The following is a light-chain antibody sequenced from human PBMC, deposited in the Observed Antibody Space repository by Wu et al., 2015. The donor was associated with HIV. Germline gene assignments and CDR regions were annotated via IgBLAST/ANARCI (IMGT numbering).Light chain of an antibody. V-gene: IGKV1-8*01. CDR3: QQTYSTPKT. Sequence: AIRMTQSPSSLSASTGDRVTITCRASQDIANYLAWYQQKPGKAPNLLIYAASILQNGVPSRFSGSGSGTDFTLTISYLQSEDFATYYCQQTYSTPKTFGQGTKVEIK. CDR2: AAS. CDR1: QDIANY. J-gene: IGKJ1*01.